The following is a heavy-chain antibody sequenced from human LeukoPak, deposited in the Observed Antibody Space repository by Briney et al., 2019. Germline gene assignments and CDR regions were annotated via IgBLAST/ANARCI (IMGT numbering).Heavy chain of an antibody. Sequence: SETLSLTCTVSGGSISSHYWSWIRQPPGKGLEWIGYIYYSGSTNYNPSLKSRVTISVDTSKNQFSLKLSSVTAADTAVYYCASEIHGRGWIDPWGQGTLVTVSS. CDR1: GGSISSHY. V-gene: IGHV4-59*11. CDR2: IYYSGST. J-gene: IGHJ5*02. CDR3: ASEIHGRGWIDP.